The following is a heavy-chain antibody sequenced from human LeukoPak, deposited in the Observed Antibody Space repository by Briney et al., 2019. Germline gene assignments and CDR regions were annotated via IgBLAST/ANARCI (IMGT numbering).Heavy chain of an antibody. CDR2: IYPGDSDT. D-gene: IGHD3-16*01. V-gene: IGHV5-51*01. J-gene: IGHJ4*02. CDR3: AREFTDLAGGIFGY. Sequence: GESVKISCKGSGYTFTSYWIAWVRQMPGKGLEWMGFIYPGDSDTRYSPSFQGQVTISADKSISTAYLQWSSLKASDTAMYYCAREFTDLAGGIFGYWGQGTLVTVSS. CDR1: GYTFTSYW.